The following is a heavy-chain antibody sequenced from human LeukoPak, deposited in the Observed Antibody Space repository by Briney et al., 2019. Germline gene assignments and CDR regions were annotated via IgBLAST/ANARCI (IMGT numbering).Heavy chain of an antibody. CDR1: GGSISSYY. CDR2: INHSGST. Sequence: PSETLSLTCTVSGGSISSYYWSWIRQPPGKGLEWIGEINHSGSTNYNPSLKSRVTISVDTSKNQFSLKLSSVTAADTAVYYCARVSMTTVTTIDYWGQGTLVTVSS. V-gene: IGHV4-34*01. CDR3: ARVSMTTVTTIDY. D-gene: IGHD4-17*01. J-gene: IGHJ4*02.